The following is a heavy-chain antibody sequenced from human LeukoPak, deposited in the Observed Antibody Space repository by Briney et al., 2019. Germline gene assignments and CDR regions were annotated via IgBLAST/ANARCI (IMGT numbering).Heavy chain of an antibody. J-gene: IGHJ4*02. CDR1: GFSFGDYG. Sequence: GGSLRLSCTTSGFSFGDYGMSWVRQAPGKGLEWVSSISSSSSYIYYADSVKGRFTISRDNAKNSLYLQMNSLRAEDTAVYYCARGFGRTYYYDSSGYTYDYWGQGTLVTVSS. CDR2: ISSSSSYI. D-gene: IGHD3-22*01. CDR3: ARGFGRTYYYDSSGYTYDY. V-gene: IGHV3-21*01.